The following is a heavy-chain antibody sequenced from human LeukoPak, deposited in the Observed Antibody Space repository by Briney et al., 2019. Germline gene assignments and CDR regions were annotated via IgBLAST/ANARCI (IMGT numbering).Heavy chain of an antibody. Sequence: ASVKVSCKASGYTFTGYYMHWVRQAPGQGLEWMGIINPSGGSTSYAQKFQGRVTMTRDTSTSTVYMELSSLRSEDTAVYYCARVKADYYDSSGYYPFDYWGQGTLVTVSS. V-gene: IGHV1-46*01. J-gene: IGHJ4*02. CDR2: INPSGGST. CDR3: ARVKADYYDSSGYYPFDY. CDR1: GYTFTGYY. D-gene: IGHD3-22*01.